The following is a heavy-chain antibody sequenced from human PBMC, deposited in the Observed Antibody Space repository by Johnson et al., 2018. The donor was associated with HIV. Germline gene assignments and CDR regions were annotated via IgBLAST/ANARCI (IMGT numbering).Heavy chain of an antibody. J-gene: IGHJ3*02. Sequence: VLLVESGGGLVQPGRSLRLSCAASGFTFDDYAMHWVRQAPGKGLEWVSGISWNSGSIGYADSVKGRFTISRDNSKNTLYLQMNSLRAEDTAVYYCATRAFTSMAEDDAFDNWGQGTMVTVSS. V-gene: IGHV3-9*01. CDR1: GFTFDDYA. D-gene: IGHD1-1*01. CDR3: ATRAFTSMAEDDAFDN. CDR2: ISWNSGSI.